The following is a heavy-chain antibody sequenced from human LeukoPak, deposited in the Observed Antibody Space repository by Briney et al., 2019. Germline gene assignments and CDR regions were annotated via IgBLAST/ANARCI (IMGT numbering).Heavy chain of an antibody. D-gene: IGHD3-16*02. Sequence: ASVKVSCKASGGTFSSYAICWVRQAPGQGLEWMGRIIPILGIANYAQKFQGRVTITADKSTSTAYTELSSLRSEDTAVYYCARDEGLRLGELSLNYWGQGTLVTVSS. CDR1: GGTFSSYA. V-gene: IGHV1-69*04. CDR3: ARDEGLRLGELSLNY. CDR2: IIPILGIA. J-gene: IGHJ4*02.